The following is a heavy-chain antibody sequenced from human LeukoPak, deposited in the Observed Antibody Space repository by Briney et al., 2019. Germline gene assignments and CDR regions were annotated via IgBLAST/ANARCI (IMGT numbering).Heavy chain of an antibody. CDR2: IYHSGST. CDR1: GYSISSGYY. CDR3: ACLTTADAFDI. J-gene: IGHJ3*02. V-gene: IGHV4-38-2*02. Sequence: ETLSLTCTVSGYSISSGYYWGWIRQPPGKGLEWIGSIYHSGSTYYNPSLKSRVTISVDTSKNQFSLKLSSVTAADTAVYYCACLTTADAFDIWGQGTMVTVSS. D-gene: IGHD3-22*01.